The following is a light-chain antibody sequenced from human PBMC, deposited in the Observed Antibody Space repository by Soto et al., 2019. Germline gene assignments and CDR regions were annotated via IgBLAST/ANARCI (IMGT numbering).Light chain of an antibody. CDR1: QSISSW. J-gene: IGKJ1*01. CDR2: DAS. V-gene: IGKV1-5*01. Sequence: IQMTQSPSTLSATAGDRVTITCRASQSISSWSAWYQHKPGKAPKLLIYDASNLDSGVPSRFSGSGSGTEFTLTISGLQPDDFATYYCQQYNSDPWTFGQGTKVDIK. CDR3: QQYNSDPWT.